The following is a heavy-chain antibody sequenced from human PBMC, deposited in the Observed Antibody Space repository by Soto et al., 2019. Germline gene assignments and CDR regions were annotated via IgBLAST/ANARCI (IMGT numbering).Heavy chain of an antibody. CDR2: IIPIFGTA. V-gene: IGHV1-69*12. CDR1: GGTFSSYA. J-gene: IGHJ6*02. Sequence: QVQLVQSGAEVKKPGSSVKVSCKASGGTFSSYAISWVRQAPGQGLEWMGGIIPIFGTANYAQKFQGRVTITADESTSTAYMERSSLRSEDTAVYYCARSRIAVADHYYYYGMDVWGQGTTVTVSS. D-gene: IGHD6-19*01. CDR3: ARSRIAVADHYYYYGMDV.